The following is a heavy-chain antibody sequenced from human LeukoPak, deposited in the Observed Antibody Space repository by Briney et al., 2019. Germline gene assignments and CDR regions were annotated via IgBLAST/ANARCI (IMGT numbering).Heavy chain of an antibody. CDR2: MNPNSGNT. Sequence: EASVKVSCKASGYTFTSYGISWVRQAPGQGLEWMGWMNPNSGNTDYAQKFQGRVTMTRDTSLNTAYLELSSLRSEDTAVYYCTSTRVDTAMVTDYWGQGTLVTVSS. CDR1: GYTFTSYG. V-gene: IGHV1-8*02. J-gene: IGHJ4*02. D-gene: IGHD5-18*01. CDR3: TSTRVDTAMVTDY.